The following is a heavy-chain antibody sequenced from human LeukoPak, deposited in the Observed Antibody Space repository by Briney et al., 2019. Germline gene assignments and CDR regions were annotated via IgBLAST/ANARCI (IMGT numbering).Heavy chain of an antibody. Sequence: GGSLRLSCAASGFTFSSYEMNWVRQAPGKGLEWVSYISSSGSTTYYADSVKGRFTISRDNSKNTLYLQMKSVSAEDTAVYYCAKGPYCSGGTCYSLGEFDPWGQGTLVPVSS. D-gene: IGHD2-15*01. CDR1: GFTFSSYE. J-gene: IGHJ5*02. CDR3: AKGPYCSGGTCYSLGEFDP. V-gene: IGHV3-48*03. CDR2: ISSSGSTT.